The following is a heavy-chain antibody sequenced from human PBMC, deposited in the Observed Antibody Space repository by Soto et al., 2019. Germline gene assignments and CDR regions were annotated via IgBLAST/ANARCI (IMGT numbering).Heavy chain of an antibody. J-gene: IGHJ6*02. CDR1: GGTFSSYA. V-gene: IGHV1-69*01. CDR3: ARPLVYSSSWSLNYYGMDV. D-gene: IGHD6-13*01. CDR2: IIPIFGTA. Sequence: QVQLVQSGAEVKKPGSSVKVSCKASGGTFSSYAISWVRQAPGQGLEWMGGIIPIFGTANYAQKFQGRVTIAADESTSKAYMKLSSLRSGDTVVYYCARPLVYSSSWSLNYYGMDVWSQGTTVTVSS.